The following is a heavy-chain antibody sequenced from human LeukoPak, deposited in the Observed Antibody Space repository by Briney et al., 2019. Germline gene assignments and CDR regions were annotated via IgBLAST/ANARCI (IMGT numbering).Heavy chain of an antibody. Sequence: GASVKVSCKASGYTFTSYGISWVRQAPGQGLEWMGWISAYNGNTNYAQKLQGRVTMTTDTSTSTAYMELRSLRSGDTAVYYCARDYYDSSGYYYRYFQHWGQGTLVTVSS. CDR3: ARDYYDSSGYYYRYFQH. V-gene: IGHV1-18*01. CDR1: GYTFTSYG. J-gene: IGHJ1*01. D-gene: IGHD3-22*01. CDR2: ISAYNGNT.